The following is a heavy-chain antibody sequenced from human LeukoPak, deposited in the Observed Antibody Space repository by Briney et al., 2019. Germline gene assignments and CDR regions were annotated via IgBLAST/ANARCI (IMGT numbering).Heavy chain of an antibody. CDR3: AACIQLWLVDY. CDR2: ISSSGSTI. V-gene: IGHV3-48*03. J-gene: IGHJ4*02. Sequence: GGSLRLSCAASGFTFSSYEMNWVRQAPGKGLEWVSYISSSGSTIYYADSVKGRFTISRDNAKNSLYLQMNSLRAEDTAVYYCAACIQLWLVDYWGQGTLVTVSS. D-gene: IGHD5-18*01. CDR1: GFTFSSYE.